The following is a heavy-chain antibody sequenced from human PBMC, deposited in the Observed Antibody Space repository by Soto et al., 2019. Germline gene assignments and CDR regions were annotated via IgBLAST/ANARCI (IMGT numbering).Heavy chain of an antibody. CDR2: IYHTGST. D-gene: IGHD3-10*01. J-gene: IGHJ5*02. Sequence: SETLSLTCAVSGGSVSSNNWWSWVRQPPGKGLEWIGEIYHTGSTNYNPALKSRVTISIDKSKNQFSLKLSSVTAADTAVYYCAGLLWFGEVIYSDPWGQGTLVTSP. CDR3: AGLLWFGEVIYSDP. CDR1: GGSVSSNNW. V-gene: IGHV4-4*02.